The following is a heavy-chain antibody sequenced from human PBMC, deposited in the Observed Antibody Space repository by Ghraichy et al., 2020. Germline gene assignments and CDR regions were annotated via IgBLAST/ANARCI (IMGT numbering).Heavy chain of an antibody. CDR1: GFTFSSYG. CDR2: IWYDGSNK. Sequence: LNISCAASGFTFSSYGMHWVRQAPGKGLEWVAVIWYDGSNKYYADSVKGRFTISRDNSKNTLYLQMNSLRAEDTAVYYCARGAVPYYDFWSGPFLDVWGQGTTVTVSS. J-gene: IGHJ6*02. D-gene: IGHD3-3*01. CDR3: ARGAVPYYDFWSGPFLDV. V-gene: IGHV3-33*01.